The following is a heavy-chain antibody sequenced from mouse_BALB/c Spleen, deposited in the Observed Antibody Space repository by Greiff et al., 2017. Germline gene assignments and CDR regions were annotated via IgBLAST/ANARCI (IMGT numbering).Heavy chain of an antibody. CDR2: ISYSGST. J-gene: IGHJ3*01. V-gene: IGHV3-2*02. CDR1: GYSITSDYA. D-gene: IGHD2-3*01. Sequence: EVKLLESGPGLVKPSQSLSLTCTATGYSITSDYAWNWIRQFPGNKLEWMGYISYSGSTSYNPSLKSRISITRDTSKNQFFLQLNSVTTEDTATYYCARCHDGWFAYWGQGTLVTVSA. CDR3: ARCHDGWFAY.